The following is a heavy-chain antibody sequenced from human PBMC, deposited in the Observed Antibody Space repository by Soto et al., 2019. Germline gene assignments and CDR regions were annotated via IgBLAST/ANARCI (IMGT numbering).Heavy chain of an antibody. D-gene: IGHD4-17*01. CDR3: ARETLYGDYVENFDY. CDR1: VFTHSSYS. CDR2: ISSSSSTI. Sequence: GSLRLSYAAAVFTHSSYSMNLVRQAPGKGLEWVSYISSSSSTIYYADSVKGRFTISRDNAKNSLYLQMNSLRDEDTAVYYCARETLYGDYVENFDYWGQGTLVTVSS. V-gene: IGHV3-48*02. J-gene: IGHJ4*02.